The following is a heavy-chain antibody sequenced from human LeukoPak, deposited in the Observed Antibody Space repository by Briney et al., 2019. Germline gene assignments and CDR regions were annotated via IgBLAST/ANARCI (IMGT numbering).Heavy chain of an antibody. D-gene: IGHD3-16*01. J-gene: IGHJ4*02. CDR3: AKSYDYVWGSEFDY. CDR1: GFTFSSYE. V-gene: IGHV3-48*03. CDR2: ISSSGSTI. Sequence: PGGSLRLSCAASGFTFSSYEMNWVRQAPGKGLEWVSYISSSGSTIYYADSVKGRFTISRDNSKNTLYLQMNSLRAEDTAVYYCAKSYDYVWGSEFDYWGQGTLVTVSS.